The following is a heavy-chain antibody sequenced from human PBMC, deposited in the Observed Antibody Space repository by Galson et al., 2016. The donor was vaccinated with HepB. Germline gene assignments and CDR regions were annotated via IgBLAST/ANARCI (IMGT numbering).Heavy chain of an antibody. CDR2: IYSGGST. CDR1: GFTVSSNY. D-gene: IGHD3-10*01. Sequence: SLRLSCAASGFTVSSNYMSWVRQAPGKGLEWVSVIYSGGSTYYADSVKSRFTISRDNSKNTLYLQMNSLRAEDTAVYYCARDRKYYGSGSYLEYFDYWGQGTLVTVSS. J-gene: IGHJ4*02. V-gene: IGHV3-53*01. CDR3: ARDRKYYGSGSYLEYFDY.